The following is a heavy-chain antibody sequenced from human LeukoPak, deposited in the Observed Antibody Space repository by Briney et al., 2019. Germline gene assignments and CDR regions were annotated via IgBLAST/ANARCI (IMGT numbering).Heavy chain of an antibody. D-gene: IGHD6-13*01. CDR3: AGNRAAAPPNF. V-gene: IGHV1-69*13. CDR2: IIPIFGTA. CDR1: GGTFSSYA. Sequence: RASVKVSCKASGGTFSSYAISWVRQAPGQGLEWMGGIIPIFGTANYAQKFQGRVTITADESTSTAYMELSSLRSEDTAVYYCAGNRAAAPPNFWGQGTLVTVSS. J-gene: IGHJ4*02.